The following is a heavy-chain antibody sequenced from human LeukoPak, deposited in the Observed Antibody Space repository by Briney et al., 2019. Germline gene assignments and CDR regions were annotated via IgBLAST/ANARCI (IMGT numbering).Heavy chain of an antibody. CDR2: INPNSGGT. CDR1: GYTFTGYY. J-gene: IGHJ4*02. Sequence: GASVKVSCKASGYTFTGYYMHWVRQAPGQGLEWMGWINPNSGGTNYAQKFQGRVTMTRDTSISTAYMELSRLRSDDTAVYYCARGSMIVVAVTDYWGQGTQVTVSS. CDR3: ARGSMIVVAVTDY. V-gene: IGHV1-2*02. D-gene: IGHD3-22*01.